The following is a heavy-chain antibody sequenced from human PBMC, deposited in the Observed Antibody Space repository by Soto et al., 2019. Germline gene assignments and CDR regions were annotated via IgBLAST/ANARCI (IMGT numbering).Heavy chain of an antibody. Sequence: ASVKVSCKASGYTFTNHGISWVRQAPGEGLEWMGWISPYNGDTNNVQKFQGRVTMTTDTPTNTGFMELTRLTSDDTAVYYCARGGISSSEGLDYWGQGTLVTVSS. J-gene: IGHJ4*02. D-gene: IGHD6-13*01. CDR3: ARGGISSSEGLDY. CDR2: ISPYNGDT. CDR1: GYTFTNHG. V-gene: IGHV1-18*01.